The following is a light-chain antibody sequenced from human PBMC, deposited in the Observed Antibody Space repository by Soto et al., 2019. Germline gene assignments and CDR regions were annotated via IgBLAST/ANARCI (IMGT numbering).Light chain of an antibody. V-gene: IGKV3-20*01. J-gene: IGKJ5*01. Sequence: EIVLTQSPGTLSLSPGERATLSCRASQSVSSSQLAWYQQKPGQAPRLLMCGASSRATSLPDRLSGRGAGTDFTLTISRLEHEDFAVYYCQQYGSSPITFGQGTRLEIK. CDR3: QQYGSSPIT. CDR1: QSVSSSQ. CDR2: GAS.